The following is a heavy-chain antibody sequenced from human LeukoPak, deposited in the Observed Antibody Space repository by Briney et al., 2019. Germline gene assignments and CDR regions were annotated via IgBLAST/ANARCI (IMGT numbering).Heavy chain of an antibody. Sequence: GASVKVSSKASGGTFSSYAISWVRQAPGQGLEWMGRIIPILGIANYAQKFQGRVTITADKSTSTAYMGLSSLRSEGTAVYYCASRVDRVGATDAFDIWGQGTRVTVSS. CDR1: GGTFSSYA. CDR2: IIPILGIA. CDR3: ASRVDRVGATDAFDI. J-gene: IGHJ3*02. V-gene: IGHV1-69*04. D-gene: IGHD1-26*01.